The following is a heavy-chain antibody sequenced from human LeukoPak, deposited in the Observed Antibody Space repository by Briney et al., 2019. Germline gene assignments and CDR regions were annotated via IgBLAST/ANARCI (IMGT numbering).Heavy chain of an antibody. CDR1: GGSISSGSYY. J-gene: IGHJ6*03. D-gene: IGHD3-10*01. CDR2: IYTSGST. CDR3: ARTTMVRGTYYMDV. V-gene: IGHV4-61*02. Sequence: SETLSLTCTVSGGSISSGSYYWSWIRQPAGKGLEWIGRIYTSGSTNYNPSLKSRVTISVDTSKNQFSLKLSSVTAADTAVYHCARTTMVRGTYYMDVWGKGTTVTISS.